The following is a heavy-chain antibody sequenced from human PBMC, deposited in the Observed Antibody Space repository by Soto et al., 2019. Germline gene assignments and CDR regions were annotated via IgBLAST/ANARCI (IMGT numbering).Heavy chain of an antibody. CDR1: GGTFSSYA. CDR3: ARGPAREVGATGVGVY. D-gene: IGHD1-26*01. J-gene: IGHJ4*02. Sequence: QVQLVQSGAEVKKPGSSVKVSCKASGGTFSSYAISWVRQAPGQGLEWMGGIIPIFGTANYAQKFQGRVTITADESTSIAYMELSSLRSEDTAVYYCARGPAREVGATGVGVYWGQGTLVTVSS. CDR2: IIPIFGTA. V-gene: IGHV1-69*01.